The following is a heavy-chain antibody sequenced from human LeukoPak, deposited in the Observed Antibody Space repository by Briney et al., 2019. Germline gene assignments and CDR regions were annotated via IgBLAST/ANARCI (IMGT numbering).Heavy chain of an antibody. CDR1: GFTFDDYG. CDR2: INWNGGST. D-gene: IGHD3-22*01. Sequence: PGGSLRLSCAASGFTFDDYGMSWVRQAPGKGLEWVSGINWNGGSTYYADSVKGRFTISRDNSKNTLYLQMNSLRAEDTAVYYCAKDSTMIVVVYYFDYWGQGTLVTVSS. J-gene: IGHJ4*02. V-gene: IGHV3-20*04. CDR3: AKDSTMIVVVYYFDY.